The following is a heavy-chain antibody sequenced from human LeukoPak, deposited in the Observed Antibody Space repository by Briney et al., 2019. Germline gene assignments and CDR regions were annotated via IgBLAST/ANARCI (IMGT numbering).Heavy chain of an antibody. CDR3: ARDGDSFDF. J-gene: IGHJ4*02. Sequence: PGGSLRLSCAASGCTFRNYWMSWVRQALGKGLEWVANLKPDGSDKYYVDSVKGRFTISRDNTDNSLCLQMNSLRVEDTAMYYCARDGDSFDFWGQGTLVTVSS. D-gene: IGHD3-3*01. CDR2: LKPDGSDK. V-gene: IGHV3-7*01. CDR1: GCTFRNYW.